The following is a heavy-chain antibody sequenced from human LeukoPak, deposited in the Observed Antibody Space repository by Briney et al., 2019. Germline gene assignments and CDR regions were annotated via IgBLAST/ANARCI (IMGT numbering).Heavy chain of an antibody. Sequence: PGGSLRLSCAASGFAFSDYWMTCVRQAPGKGLEWVSNIKPDGNEKYYVDSMRGRFTTSTDNTKRSLYLQMNSLRVEETAAYYCASYLYWWSDLGYWGQGTLVTVSS. D-gene: IGHD2-8*02. CDR3: ASYLYWWSDLGY. CDR1: GFAFSDYW. J-gene: IGHJ4*02. CDR2: IKPDGNEK. V-gene: IGHV3-7*01.